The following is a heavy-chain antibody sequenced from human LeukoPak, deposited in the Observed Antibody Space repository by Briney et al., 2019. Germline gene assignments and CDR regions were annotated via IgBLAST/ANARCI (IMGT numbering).Heavy chain of an antibody. CDR1: GFNFSNYW. CDR3: ARGALVPEY. V-gene: IGHV3-7*04. D-gene: IGHD4/OR15-4a*01. CDR2: IQQDGSAK. Sequence: GGSVRLSCAVSGFNFSNYWMTWVRQAPGKGLEWVANIQQDGSAKVYVDSVKGRFTISRDNAKNSLFLQMNSLRDEDTAVYYCARGALVPEYWGQGALVTVSS. J-gene: IGHJ4*02.